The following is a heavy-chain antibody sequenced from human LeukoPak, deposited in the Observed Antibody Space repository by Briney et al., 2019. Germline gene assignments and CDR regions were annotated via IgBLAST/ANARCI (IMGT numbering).Heavy chain of an antibody. CDR2: ISYDGSNK. V-gene: IGHV3-30*18. J-gene: IGHJ4*02. D-gene: IGHD5-24*01. CDR1: GFTFSSYG. Sequence: GGSLRLSCAASGFTFSSYGMHWVRQAPGKGLEWVVVISYDGSNKYYADSVKGRFTISRDNSKNTLYLQMNSLRAEDTAVYYCAKMAEMATADYWGQGTLVTVSS. CDR3: AKMAEMATADY.